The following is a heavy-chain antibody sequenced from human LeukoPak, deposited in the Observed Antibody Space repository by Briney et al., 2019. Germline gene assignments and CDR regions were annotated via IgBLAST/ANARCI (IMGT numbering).Heavy chain of an antibody. D-gene: IGHD3-10*01. J-gene: IGHJ3*02. CDR2: IYYSGST. V-gene: IGHV4-39*01. CDR3: ARRELLSTPDAFDI. Sequence: SETLSLTCTVSGGSISSSSYYWGWIRQPPGKGLEWIGSIYYSGSTYYNPSLKSRVTISVDTSKNHFSLKVSSVTAADTAVYYCARRELLSTPDAFDIWGQGTMVTVSS. CDR1: GGSISSSSYY.